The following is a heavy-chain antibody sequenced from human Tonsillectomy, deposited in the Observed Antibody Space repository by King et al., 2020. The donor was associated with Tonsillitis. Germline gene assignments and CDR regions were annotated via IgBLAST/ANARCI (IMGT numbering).Heavy chain of an antibody. J-gene: IGHJ4*02. V-gene: IGHV4-59*11. CDR1: GGYISSHY. Sequence: QLQESGPGLVKPSETLSLTCTVSGGYISSHYWSWIRQPPGKGLEWIGYIYYTGNTKYNPSLTSRVTVSLDTSKSQFSLGLSSVTAADTAVYYCAREFCNSTSCYSFDFWGQGTLVTVSS. CDR3: AREFCNSTSCYSFDF. CDR2: IYYTGNT. D-gene: IGHD2-2*01.